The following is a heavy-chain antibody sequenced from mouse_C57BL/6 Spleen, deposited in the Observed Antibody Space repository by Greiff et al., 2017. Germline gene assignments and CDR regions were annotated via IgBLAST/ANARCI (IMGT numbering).Heavy chain of an antibody. CDR3: ARVNWDEAWFAY. CDR2: IDPSDSST. J-gene: IGHJ3*01. CDR1: GYTFTSYW. Sequence: QVQLQQPGAELVKPGASVKLSCKASGYTFTSYWMQWVKQRPGQGLEWIGEIDPSDSSTNYNQKFKGKATLTVDTSSSTAYMQLSSLTSADSAVYYCARVNWDEAWFAYWGQGTLVTVSA. V-gene: IGHV1-50*01. D-gene: IGHD4-1*02.